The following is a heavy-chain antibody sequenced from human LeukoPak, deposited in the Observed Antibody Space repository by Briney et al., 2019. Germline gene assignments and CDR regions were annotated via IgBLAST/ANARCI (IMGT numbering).Heavy chain of an antibody. Sequence: GASVKVSCKASGYTLTGYYMHWVRQAPGQGLEWMGWINPNSGGTNYAQKFQGWVTMTRDTSISTAYMELSRLRSDDTAVYYCARGRFYCSSTSCSYNWFDPWGQGTLVTVSS. CDR2: INPNSGGT. V-gene: IGHV1-2*04. CDR1: GYTLTGYY. CDR3: ARGRFYCSSTSCSYNWFDP. J-gene: IGHJ5*02. D-gene: IGHD2-2*01.